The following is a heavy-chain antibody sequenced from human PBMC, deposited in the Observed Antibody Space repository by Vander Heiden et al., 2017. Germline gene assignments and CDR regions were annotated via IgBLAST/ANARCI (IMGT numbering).Heavy chain of an antibody. CDR1: GFTFSSYG. D-gene: IGHD2-15*01. Sequence: QVQLVESGGGVFQPGRSLRLSCAASGFTFSSYGMHWVRQAPGKGWEWVAVIWYDGSNKYYADSVKGRFTISRDNSKNTLYLQMNSLRAEDTAVYYCARDCSGGSCYSGGFDYWGQGPLVTLSS. V-gene: IGHV3-33*01. CDR2: IWYDGSNK. J-gene: IGHJ4*02. CDR3: ARDCSGGSCYSGGFDY.